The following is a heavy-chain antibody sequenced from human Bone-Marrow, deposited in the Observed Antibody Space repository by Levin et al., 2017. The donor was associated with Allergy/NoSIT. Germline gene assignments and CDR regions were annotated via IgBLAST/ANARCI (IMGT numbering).Heavy chain of an antibody. D-gene: IGHD2-2*01. J-gene: IGHJ6*02. CDR3: TTDGAEGVWDIVVVPAAMSYYGMDV. CDR2: IKSKTDGGTT. Sequence: PGGSLRLSCAASGFTFSNAWMSWVRQAPGKGLEWVGRIKSKTDGGTTDYAAPVKGRFTISRDDSKNTLYLQMNSLKTEDTAVYYCTTDGAEGVWDIVVVPAAMSYYGMDVWGQGTTVTVSS. V-gene: IGHV3-15*01. CDR1: GFTFSNAW.